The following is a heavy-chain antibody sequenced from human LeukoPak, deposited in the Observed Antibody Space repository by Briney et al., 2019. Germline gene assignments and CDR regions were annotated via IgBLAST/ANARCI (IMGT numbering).Heavy chain of an antibody. Sequence: ASVKVSCKASGYTFTNHGIAWVRQAPGQGLEWMGWISCYNGDTRYAQKLQGRVTMSTDTSTTTAYMELTGLRSDDTAVYYCARDPSNTSGWSPYFDFWGQGTLVTVSS. CDR2: ISCYNGDT. J-gene: IGHJ4*02. D-gene: IGHD6-19*01. CDR1: GYTFTNHG. V-gene: IGHV1-18*01. CDR3: ARDPSNTSGWSPYFDF.